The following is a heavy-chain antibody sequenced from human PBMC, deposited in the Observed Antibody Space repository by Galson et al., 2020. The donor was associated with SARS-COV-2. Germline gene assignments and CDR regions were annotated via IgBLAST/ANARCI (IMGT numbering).Heavy chain of an antibody. V-gene: IGHV4-38-2*02. CDR1: GFSISSGYY. J-gene: IGHJ4*02. Sequence: SETLSLTCTVSGFSISSGYYWGWIRQPPGKGLEWIGSVYRSGNTYYNPSLKSRVTISLDTSKNQFSLKLTSVTAADTAVYYCARDRGNGYTIIDYWGQGTLVTVSS. D-gene: IGHD5-12*01. CDR2: VYRSGNT. CDR3: ARDRGNGYTIIDY.